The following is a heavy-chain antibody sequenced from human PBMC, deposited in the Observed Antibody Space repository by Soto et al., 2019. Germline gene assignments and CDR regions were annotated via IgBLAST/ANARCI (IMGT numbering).Heavy chain of an antibody. V-gene: IGHV4-30-2*01. Sequence: PSETLSLTCAVSGGSISSGAYSWSWIRQPPGKGLEWVGYIYHSGSTYYNPSLKSRVTISADKSISTAYLQWSSLKASDTAMYYCARLQAAAGDNDLTFDYWGQGTLVTVSS. CDR1: GGSISSGAYS. CDR3: ARLQAAAGDNDLTFDY. CDR2: IYHSGST. J-gene: IGHJ4*02. D-gene: IGHD6-13*01.